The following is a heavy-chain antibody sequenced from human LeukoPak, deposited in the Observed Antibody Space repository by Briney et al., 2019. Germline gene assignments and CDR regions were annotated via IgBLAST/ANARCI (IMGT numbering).Heavy chain of an antibody. CDR2: MNPNSGNT. J-gene: IGHJ6*03. CDR3: ARADYYYYYMDV. V-gene: IGHV1-8*03. Sequence: ASVKVSCKASGYTFTGYYMHWVRQATGQGLEWMGWMNPNSGNTGYAQKFQGRVTITRNTSISTAYMELSSLRSEDTAVYYCARADYYYYYMDVWGKGTTVTVSS. CDR1: GYTFTGYY.